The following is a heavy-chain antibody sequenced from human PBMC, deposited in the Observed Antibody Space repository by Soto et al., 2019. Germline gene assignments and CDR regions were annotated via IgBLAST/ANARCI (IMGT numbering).Heavy chain of an antibody. D-gene: IGHD4-17*01. CDR3: ARDQGVYGDYAYYYYYGMDV. J-gene: IGHJ6*02. V-gene: IGHV4-59*01. CDR2: IYYSGST. Sequence: QVQLQESGPGLVKPSETLSLTCTVSGGSISSYYWSWIRQPPGKGLEWIGYIYYSGSTNYNPSLTSRVTISVDTSKNQFSLKLISVTAADTAVYYCARDQGVYGDYAYYYYYGMDVWGQGTTVTVSS. CDR1: GGSISSYY.